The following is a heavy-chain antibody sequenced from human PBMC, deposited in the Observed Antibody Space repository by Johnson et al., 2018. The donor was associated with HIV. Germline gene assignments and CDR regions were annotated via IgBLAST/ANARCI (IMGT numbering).Heavy chain of an antibody. V-gene: IGHV3-11*04. D-gene: IGHD1-20*01. Sequence: QVQLVESGGDLIKPGGSLRLSCAASNFTFKDYYMNWIRQAPGKGLEWISYISGSGFDTFYADSVKGRFTISRDNAKKSLYLQMSSLKAEETAVYYCARAPYNWNAGLFGAFDMWGRGTKVTVSS. CDR2: ISGSGFDT. CDR1: NFTFKDYY. J-gene: IGHJ3*02. CDR3: ARAPYNWNAGLFGAFDM.